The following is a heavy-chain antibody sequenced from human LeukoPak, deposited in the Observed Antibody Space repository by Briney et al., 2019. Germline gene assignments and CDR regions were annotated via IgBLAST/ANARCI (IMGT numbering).Heavy chain of an antibody. D-gene: IGHD6-19*01. CDR1: GGSTSSSSYH. CDR2: IYYSGST. CDR3: ARQDSSGWD. Sequence: PSETLSLTCTVSGGSTSSSSYHWGWIRQPPGKGLEWIGSIYYSGSTYYNPSLKSRVTISVDTSKNQFSLKLSSVTAADTAVYYCARQDSSGWDWGQGTLVTVSS. J-gene: IGHJ4*02. V-gene: IGHV4-39*01.